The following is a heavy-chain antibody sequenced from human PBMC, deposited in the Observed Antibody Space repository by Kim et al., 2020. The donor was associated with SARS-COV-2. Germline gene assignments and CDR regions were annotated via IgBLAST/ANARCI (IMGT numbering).Heavy chain of an antibody. CDR1: GFTFSSYS. Sequence: GGSLRLSCAASGFTFSSYSMNWVRQAPGKGLEWVSSISSSSSYIYYADSVKGRFTISRDNAKNSLYLQMNSLRAEDTAVYYCARSDVWIPRYYFDYWGQGTLVTVSS. J-gene: IGHJ4*02. V-gene: IGHV3-21*01. CDR2: ISSSSSYI. D-gene: IGHD1-1*01. CDR3: ARSDVWIPRYYFDY.